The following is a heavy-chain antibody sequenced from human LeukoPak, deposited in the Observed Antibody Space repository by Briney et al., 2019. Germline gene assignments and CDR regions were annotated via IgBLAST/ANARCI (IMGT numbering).Heavy chain of an antibody. J-gene: IGHJ4*01. CDR1: GYTFTSYY. CDR3: ARGGRIAVATIHHFFDF. Sequence: GSVRVSCKASGYTFTSYYMHWVRPAPGQGLEWMGIINPSGGSTIYAQKFQGRVTMTRDTSTSTVYMELSSLTSEDTAVYYCARGGRIAVATIHHFFDFWGQGTLVTVSS. V-gene: IGHV1-46*01. CDR2: INPSGGST. D-gene: IGHD6-19*01.